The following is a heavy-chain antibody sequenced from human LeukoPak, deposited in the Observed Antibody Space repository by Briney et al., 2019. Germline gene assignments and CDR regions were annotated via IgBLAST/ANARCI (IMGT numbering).Heavy chain of an antibody. J-gene: IGHJ3*02. V-gene: IGHV1-69*13. CDR2: IIPIFGTA. Sequence: SVKVSCKASGGTFSSYAISWVRQAAGQGLEWMGGIIPIFGTANYAQKFQGRVTITADESTSTAYMELSSLRSEDTAVYYCARVLANVDTAMVNAFDIWGQGTMVTVSS. D-gene: IGHD5-18*01. CDR3: ARVLANVDTAMVNAFDI. CDR1: GGTFSSYA.